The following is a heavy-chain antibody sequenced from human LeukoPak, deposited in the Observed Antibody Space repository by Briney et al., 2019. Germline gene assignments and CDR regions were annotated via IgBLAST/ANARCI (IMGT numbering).Heavy chain of an antibody. D-gene: IGHD3-22*01. CDR3: NHPQSYDSSGYYYYYGMDG. Sequence: ASVKVSCKASGYTFTGYYMHWVRQAPGQGLEWMGWINPNSGGTNYAQKFQGRVTITADESTSTAYMELSSLGSEDTAVYYCNHPQSYDSSGYYYYYGMDGWGQGTTVT. CDR1: GYTFTGYY. J-gene: IGHJ6*02. V-gene: IGHV1-2*02. CDR2: INPNSGGT.